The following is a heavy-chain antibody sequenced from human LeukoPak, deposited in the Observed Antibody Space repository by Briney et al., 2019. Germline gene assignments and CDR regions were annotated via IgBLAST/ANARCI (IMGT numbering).Heavy chain of an antibody. CDR1: GYTFTSYD. CDR3: ARSSVGARRRIDY. J-gene: IGHJ4*02. CDR2: MNPNSGNT. Sequence: ASVKVSCKASGYTFTSYDINWVRQATGQGLEWMGWMNPNSGNTGYAQKFQGRVTMTRSTSINTAYMELNSLTSENMAVYYCARSSVGARRRIDYWGQGSLVTVSS. D-gene: IGHD1-26*01. V-gene: IGHV1-8*01.